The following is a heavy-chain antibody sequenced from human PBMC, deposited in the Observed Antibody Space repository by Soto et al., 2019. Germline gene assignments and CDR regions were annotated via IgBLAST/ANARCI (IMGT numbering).Heavy chain of an antibody. D-gene: IGHD6-13*01. J-gene: IGHJ4*02. CDR3: AKDQQQLHSVFDY. CDR1: GFTFSSYG. Sequence: QVQLVESGGGVVQPGRSLRLSCAASGFTFSSYGMHWVRQAPGKGLEWVAVISYDGSNKYYADSVKGRFTISRDNSKNTLYLQMNSLRAEDTAVYYCAKDQQQLHSVFDYWGQGTLVNVSS. CDR2: ISYDGSNK. V-gene: IGHV3-30*18.